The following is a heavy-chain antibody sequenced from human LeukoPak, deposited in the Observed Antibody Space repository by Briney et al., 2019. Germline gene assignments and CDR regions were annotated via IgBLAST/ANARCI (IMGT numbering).Heavy chain of an antibody. D-gene: IGHD1-1*01. Sequence: GGSLRLSCAASGFTFSSYSMNWVRQAPGKELEWVSSISSSSSYIYYADSVKGRFTISRDNAKNSLYLQMNSLRAEDTAVYYCARHARLEPMDYWGQGTLVSVSS. CDR3: ARHARLEPMDY. J-gene: IGHJ4*02. V-gene: IGHV3-21*01. CDR2: ISSSSSYI. CDR1: GFTFSSYS.